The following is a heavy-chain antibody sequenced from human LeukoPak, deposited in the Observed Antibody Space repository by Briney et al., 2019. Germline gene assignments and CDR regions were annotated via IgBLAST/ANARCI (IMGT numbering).Heavy chain of an antibody. J-gene: IGHJ6*03. Sequence: PGGSLRLSCAASGFTFSSYEMNWVRQAPGKGLEWVSSISSSSSYIYYADSVKGRFTISRDNAKNSLYLQMNSLRAEDTAVYYCARDFRNYMDVWGKGTTVTLSS. CDR3: ARDFRNYMDV. CDR1: GFTFSSYE. CDR2: ISSSSSYI. V-gene: IGHV3-21*01.